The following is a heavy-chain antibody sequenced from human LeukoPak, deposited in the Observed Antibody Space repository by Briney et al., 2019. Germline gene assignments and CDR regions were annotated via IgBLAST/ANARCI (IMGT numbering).Heavy chain of an antibody. Sequence: GGSLRLSCVASGFTFSSYWMTWVRQAPGKGLEWVANIKQDGSEKYYVDSVKGRFTISRDNAKNSLYLQMNSLRAEDTAVYYCARTLGYCSGGSCYCWFDPWGQGTLVTVSS. D-gene: IGHD2-15*01. CDR2: IKQDGSEK. CDR1: GFTFSSYW. J-gene: IGHJ5*02. CDR3: ARTLGYCSGGSCYCWFDP. V-gene: IGHV3-7*01.